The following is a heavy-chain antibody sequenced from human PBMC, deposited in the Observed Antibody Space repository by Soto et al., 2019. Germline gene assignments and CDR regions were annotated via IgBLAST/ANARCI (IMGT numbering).Heavy chain of an antibody. D-gene: IGHD3-3*01. Sequence: PSETLSLTCTVSGGSISSSSYYWGWIRQPPGKGLEWIGSIYYSGSTYYNPSLKSRVTISVDTSKNQFSLKLSSVTAADTAVYYCGTIFGGTNYYYMDAWAKGTTVTVSS. CDR2: IYYSGST. J-gene: IGHJ6*03. V-gene: IGHV4-39*01. CDR3: GTIFGGTNYYYMDA. CDR1: GGSISSSSYY.